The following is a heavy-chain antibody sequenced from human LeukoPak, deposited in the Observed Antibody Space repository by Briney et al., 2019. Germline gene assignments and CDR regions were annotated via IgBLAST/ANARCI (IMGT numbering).Heavy chain of an antibody. CDR3: ARGGYSYGRNWFDP. CDR2: INHSGST. D-gene: IGHD5-18*01. J-gene: IGHJ5*02. V-gene: IGHV4-34*01. Sequence: PSETLSLTCAVYGGSFSDYYWSWIRQPPGKGLEWIGEINHSGSTNYNPSLKSRVTMSVDTSKNQFSLKLSSVTAADTALYYCARGGYSYGRNWFDPWGQGTLVTVSS. CDR1: GGSFSDYY.